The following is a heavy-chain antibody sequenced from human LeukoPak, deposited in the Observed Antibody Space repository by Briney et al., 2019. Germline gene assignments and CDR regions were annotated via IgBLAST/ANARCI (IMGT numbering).Heavy chain of an antibody. D-gene: IGHD6-6*01. CDR1: GGSISSSSYY. CDR2: IYYSGST. J-gene: IGHJ4*02. CDR3: ARLPGSSVLSYYFDY. V-gene: IGHV4-39*07. Sequence: SETPSLTCTVSGGSISSSSYYWGWIRQPPGKGLEWIGTIYYSGSTYYNPSLKSRVTISVDTFKNQFSLKLSSVTAADTALYYCARLPGSSVLSYYFDYWGQGTLVTVSS.